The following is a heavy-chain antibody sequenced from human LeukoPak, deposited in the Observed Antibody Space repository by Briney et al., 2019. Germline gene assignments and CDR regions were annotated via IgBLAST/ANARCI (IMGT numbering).Heavy chain of an antibody. J-gene: IGHJ2*01. CDR3: ARVQTNLYYYGVGYFDL. CDR2: ISYSGST. Sequence: SETLSLTCTVSGGSISSYYWSWIRQPPGKGLEWIGYISYSGSTNYNPSLKSRVTISLDTSKNQFSLKLSSVTAADTAVYYCARVQTNLYYYGVGYFDLWGRGTLVTVSP. V-gene: IGHV4-59*01. D-gene: IGHD3-10*01. CDR1: GGSISSYY.